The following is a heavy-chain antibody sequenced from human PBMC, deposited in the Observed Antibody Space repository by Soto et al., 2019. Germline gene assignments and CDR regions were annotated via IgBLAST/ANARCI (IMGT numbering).Heavy chain of an antibody. CDR3: AREKYDSSGINFDY. D-gene: IGHD3-22*01. J-gene: IGHJ4*02. CDR1: GFTFSSYG. V-gene: IGHV3-33*01. Sequence: GGSLRLSCAASGFTFSSYGMHWVRQAPGKGLEWVAVIWYDGSNKYYADSVKGRFTISRDNSKNTLYLQMNSLRAEDTAVYYCAREKYDSSGINFDYWGQGTLVTVSS. CDR2: IWYDGSNK.